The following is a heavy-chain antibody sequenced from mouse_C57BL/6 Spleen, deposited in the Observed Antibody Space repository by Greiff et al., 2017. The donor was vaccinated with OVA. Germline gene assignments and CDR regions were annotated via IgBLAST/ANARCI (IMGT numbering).Heavy chain of an antibody. J-gene: IGHJ1*03. CDR2: IDPSDSET. Sequence: QVQLQQPGAELVRPGSSVKLSCKASGYTFTSYWMHWVKQRPIQGLEWIGNIDPSDSETHYNQKFKDKATLTVDKSSSTAYMQLSSLTSEDSAVYYCARLCYGYDWYFGVWGTGTTVTVSS. CDR1: GYTFTSYW. V-gene: IGHV1-52*01. CDR3: ARLCYGYDWYFGV. D-gene: IGHD2-2*01.